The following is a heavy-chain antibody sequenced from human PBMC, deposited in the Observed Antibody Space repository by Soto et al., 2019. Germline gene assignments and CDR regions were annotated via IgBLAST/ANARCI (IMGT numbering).Heavy chain of an antibody. J-gene: IGHJ4*02. D-gene: IGHD1-26*01. V-gene: IGHV4-34*01. Sequence: SETLSLTCAVYGGSFSSFYWGWIRQPPGKGLEWIGEIHHSGSTNYNPSLKSRVSISVDTSKNQFFLKLNSVTAADTAVYYCASRRGWEVLDYWGQGTLVTVSS. CDR1: GGSFSSFY. CDR2: IHHSGST. CDR3: ASRRGWEVLDY.